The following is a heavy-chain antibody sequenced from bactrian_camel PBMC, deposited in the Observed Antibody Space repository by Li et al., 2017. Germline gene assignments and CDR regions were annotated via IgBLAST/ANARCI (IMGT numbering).Heavy chain of an antibody. V-gene: IGHV3-2*01. CDR1: GYTDSSSC. D-gene: IGHD6*01. J-gene: IGHJ4*01. Sequence: VQLVESGGGSVQPGGSLRLSCEISGYTDSSSCVGWFRQAPGKEREAVASYYNGHQGTFTYYADSESVKDRFTISRDSANTISLQMIDLKPEDTAMYYCAAQAPWLVSPLCRLAEIEFNYWGQGTQVTVS. CDR2: YYNGHQGTFT. CDR3: AAQAPWLVSPLCRLAEIEFNY.